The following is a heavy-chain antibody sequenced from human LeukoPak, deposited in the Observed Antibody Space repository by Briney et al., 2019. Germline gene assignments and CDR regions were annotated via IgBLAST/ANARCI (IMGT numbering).Heavy chain of an antibody. J-gene: IGHJ4*02. Sequence: TGGSLRLSCAASGFTFSSYWMSWVRQAPGKGLEWVANMNQDGSEKYYVDSVKGRFTISRDNARKSLYLQMNSLRAEDTAVYYCASGSSARGGAGYWGQGTLVTVSS. CDR1: GFTFSSYW. CDR3: ASGSSARGGAGY. V-gene: IGHV3-7*01. D-gene: IGHD6-19*01. CDR2: MNQDGSEK.